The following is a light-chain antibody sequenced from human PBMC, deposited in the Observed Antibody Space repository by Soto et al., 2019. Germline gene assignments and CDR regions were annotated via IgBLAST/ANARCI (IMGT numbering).Light chain of an antibody. Sequence: DVQMTQSPPSLSASVGDRVTITCRASDDISNYLNWFQQKPGKAPKLLIYDASNLAIGVPSRLSGSGSGTDFTFTISSLQPEDIATYYCQLYDNVPIIFGQGTRLELK. J-gene: IGKJ5*01. CDR2: DAS. CDR1: DDISNY. V-gene: IGKV1-33*01. CDR3: QLYDNVPII.